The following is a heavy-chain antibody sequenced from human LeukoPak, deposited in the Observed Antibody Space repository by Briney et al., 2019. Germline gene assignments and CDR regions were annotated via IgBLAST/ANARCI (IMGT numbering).Heavy chain of an antibody. D-gene: IGHD3-9*01. V-gene: IGHV4-59*01. CDR1: GGSISSYY. J-gene: IGHJ4*02. Sequence: SETLSLTCTVSGGSISSYYWSWIRQPPGKGLEWIGYIYYSGSTNYNPSLKSRVTISVDTSKNQFSLKLSSVTAADTAVYYCARVPVHYDILTGYYIETIDYWGQGTLVTVSS. CDR2: IYYSGST. CDR3: ARVPVHYDILTGYYIETIDY.